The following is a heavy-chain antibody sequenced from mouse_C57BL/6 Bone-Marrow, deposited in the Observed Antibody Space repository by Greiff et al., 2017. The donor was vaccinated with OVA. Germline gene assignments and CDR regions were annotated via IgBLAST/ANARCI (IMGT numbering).Heavy chain of an antibody. CDR1: GYTFTSYW. CDR3: ARSSYYVFPFAY. V-gene: IGHV1-7*01. D-gene: IGHD2-1*01. J-gene: IGHJ3*01. CDR2: INTSSGYT. Sequence: VQLQQSGAELAKPGASVQLSCKASGYTFTSYWMHWVKQRPGQGLEWIGYINTSSGYTKYNQKFKDKATLTADKSSSTAYMQLSSLTYEDSSVYYCARSSYYVFPFAYWGPGTLVTVSA.